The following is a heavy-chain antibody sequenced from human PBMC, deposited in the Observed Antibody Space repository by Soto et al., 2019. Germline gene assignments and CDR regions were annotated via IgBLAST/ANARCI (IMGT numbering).Heavy chain of an antibody. J-gene: IGHJ6*02. Sequence: PCESLKISCKGSGYSFTSYWIGWVRQMPGKGLEWMGIIYPGDSDTRYSPSSQGQVTISADKSISPAYLQWSSLKASDTAMYYCARDVVVPAAPMVYYYYGMDVWRQGTTVTVS. CDR2: IYPGDSDT. V-gene: IGHV5-51*01. CDR3: ARDVVVPAAPMVYYYYGMDV. CDR1: GYSFTSYW. D-gene: IGHD2-2*01.